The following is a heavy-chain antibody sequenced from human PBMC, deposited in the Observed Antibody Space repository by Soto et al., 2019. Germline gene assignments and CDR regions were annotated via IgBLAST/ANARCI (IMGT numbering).Heavy chain of an antibody. CDR1: GGSISSGGYY. J-gene: IGHJ5*02. Sequence: QVQLQESGPGLVKPSQTLSLTCTVSGGSISSGGYYWTWIRQHPGKGLEWIGYIYYSGSTYYNPYPTRRVTISVDTSKNQFFLQLSSVTAADTAVYYCARSGFPRVQGTLVTVSS. D-gene: IGHD3-22*01. CDR3: ARSGFP. V-gene: IGHV4-31*03. CDR2: IYYSGST.